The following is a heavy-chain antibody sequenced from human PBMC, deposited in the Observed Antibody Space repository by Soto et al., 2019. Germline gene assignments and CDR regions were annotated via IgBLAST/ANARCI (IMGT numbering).Heavy chain of an antibody. J-gene: IGHJ4*02. D-gene: IGHD4-17*01. CDR2: IIPNSGNT. Sequence: ASVKVSCKASGGTFSSYAISWVRQAPGQGLEWMGGIIPNSGNTGYAQKFQGRVTMTRNTSISTAYMELSSLRSEDTAVYYCARTLYGDNVDYWGQGTQVTVSS. CDR3: ARTLYGDNVDY. V-gene: IGHV1-8*02. CDR1: GGTFSSYA.